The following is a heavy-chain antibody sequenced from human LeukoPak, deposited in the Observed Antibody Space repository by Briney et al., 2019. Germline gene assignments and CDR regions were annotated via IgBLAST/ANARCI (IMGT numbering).Heavy chain of an antibody. V-gene: IGHV1-46*01. J-gene: IGHJ3*02. Sequence: ASVKVSCKASGYTFTGYYIHWVRQAPGQGLEWMGLINPGGDNTNYAQNFQGRVTMTRDTSASTVYMELSSLRSEDTAIYYCARIRDGYNDAYDIWGQGTVVTVPS. CDR3: ARIRDGYNDAYDI. D-gene: IGHD5-24*01. CDR2: INPGGDNT. CDR1: GYTFTGYY.